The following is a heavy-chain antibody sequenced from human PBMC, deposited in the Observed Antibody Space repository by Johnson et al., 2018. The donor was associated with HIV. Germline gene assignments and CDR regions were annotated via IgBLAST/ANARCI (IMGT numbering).Heavy chain of an antibody. V-gene: IGHV3-23*04. CDR1: GFTFSTYA. D-gene: IGHD5-18*01. CDR2: ISGSGGST. Sequence: VQLVESGGGVVRPGGSLKLSCAASGFTFSTYAMNWVRQAPGKGLEWVSAISGSGGSTNYADSVKGRFPISRDNSKNTLNLQMNSLRTEDTAVYYCAKGTAMDMWGQGTMVTVSS. J-gene: IGHJ3*01. CDR3: AKGTAMDM.